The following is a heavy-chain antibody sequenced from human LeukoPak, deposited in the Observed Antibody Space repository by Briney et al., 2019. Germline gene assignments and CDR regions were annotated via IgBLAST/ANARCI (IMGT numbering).Heavy chain of an antibody. CDR2: ISGSGGNT. CDR1: GFTFSSYA. J-gene: IGHJ4*02. D-gene: IGHD2-2*01. Sequence: GGSLRLSCAASGFTFSSYAMSWVRQAPGKGLEWVSAISGSGGNTYYAASVKGRFTISRDNSKNTPFLQMNSLRAEDTAVYYCAKVPGAIQYPYYFDYWGQGTLVTVSS. CDR3: AKVPGAIQYPYYFDY. V-gene: IGHV3-23*01.